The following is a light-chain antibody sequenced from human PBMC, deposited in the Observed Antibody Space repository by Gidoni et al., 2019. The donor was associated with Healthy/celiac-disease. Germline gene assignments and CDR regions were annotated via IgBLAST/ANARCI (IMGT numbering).Light chain of an antibody. Sequence: DIQLTQSPSFLSASVGDRVTITCRASQGISSYLDWYQQKPGKAPKLLIYAASTLQSGVPSRFSGSGSGTEFTLTISSLQPEDFATYYCQQFNSYPPDFGQGTKLEIK. CDR2: AAS. CDR1: QGISSY. V-gene: IGKV1-9*01. CDR3: QQFNSYPPD. J-gene: IGKJ2*01.